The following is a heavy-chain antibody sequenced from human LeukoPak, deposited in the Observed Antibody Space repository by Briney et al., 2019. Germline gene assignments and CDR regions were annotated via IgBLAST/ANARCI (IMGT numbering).Heavy chain of an antibody. J-gene: IGHJ4*02. D-gene: IGHD1-26*01. CDR1: GGTFSSYA. V-gene: IGHV1-69*06. Sequence: GASVKVSCKASGGTFSSYAISWVRQAPGQGLEWMGGIIPIFGTANYAQKFQGRVTITADKSTSTAYMELSSLRSEDTAVYYCATAPTLYSGSYFFDSWGQGTLVTVSS. CDR3: ATAPTLYSGSYFFDS. CDR2: IIPIFGTA.